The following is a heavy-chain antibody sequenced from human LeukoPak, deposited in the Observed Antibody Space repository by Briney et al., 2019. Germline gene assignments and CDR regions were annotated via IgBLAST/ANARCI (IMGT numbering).Heavy chain of an antibody. J-gene: IGHJ2*01. Sequence: SETLSLTCAVYGGSFSGYYWSWIRQPPGKGLEWLGEINHSGSTNYNPSLKSRVTISVDTSKNQFSLKLSSVTAADTAVYYCARGSGSSWPNWYFDLWGRGTLVTVSS. V-gene: IGHV4-34*01. CDR1: GGSFSGYY. CDR2: INHSGST. D-gene: IGHD6-13*01. CDR3: ARGSGSSWPNWYFDL.